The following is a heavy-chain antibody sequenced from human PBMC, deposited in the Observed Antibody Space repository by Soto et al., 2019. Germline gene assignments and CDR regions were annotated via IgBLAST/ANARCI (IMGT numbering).Heavy chain of an antibody. Sequence: SETLSLTCTVSGGSISSSSYYWGWIRQPPGKGLEWIGSIYYSGSTYYNPSLKSRVTISVDTSKNQFSLKLSSVTAADTAVYYCARRLYYYDSSGTNWFDPWGQGTLVTVSS. D-gene: IGHD3-22*01. CDR1: GGSISSSSYY. V-gene: IGHV4-39*01. CDR2: IYYSGST. CDR3: ARRLYYYDSSGTNWFDP. J-gene: IGHJ5*02.